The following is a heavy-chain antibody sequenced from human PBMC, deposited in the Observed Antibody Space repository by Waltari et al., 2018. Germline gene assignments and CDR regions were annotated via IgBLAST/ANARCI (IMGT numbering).Heavy chain of an antibody. CDR1: GGTFSSYT. CDR3: ARGGQDKAYYFDY. J-gene: IGHJ4*02. V-gene: IGHV1-69*02. Sequence: QVQLVQSGAEVKTPGSSVKVSCKASGGTFSSYTISWVRQAPGQGLEWMGRIIPIRGIANYAQKFQGRVTISADKSTSTAYMELSSLRSEDTAVYYCARGGQDKAYYFDYWGQGTLVTVSS. CDR2: IIPIRGIA. D-gene: IGHD3-16*01.